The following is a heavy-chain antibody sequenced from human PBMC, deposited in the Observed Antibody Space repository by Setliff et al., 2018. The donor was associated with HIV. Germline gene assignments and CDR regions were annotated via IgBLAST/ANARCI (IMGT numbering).Heavy chain of an antibody. D-gene: IGHD3-16*02. CDR3: ARDGGLRLGELSSTPQGTFDI. CDR1: AGSFITGDDY. J-gene: IGHJ3*02. Sequence: SETLSLTCNVSAGSFITGDDYWAWIRQPPGKGLEWIGSINYSGRTRYNASLKSRVTIFADTPTNQFSLVLSSVTAADTAVYYCARDGGLRLGELSSTPQGTFDIWGQGTMVTVS. V-gene: IGHV4-39*07. CDR2: INYSGRT.